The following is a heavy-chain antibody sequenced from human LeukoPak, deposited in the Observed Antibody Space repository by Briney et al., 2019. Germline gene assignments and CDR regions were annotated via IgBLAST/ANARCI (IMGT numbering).Heavy chain of an antibody. V-gene: IGHV3-23*01. J-gene: IGHJ1*01. CDR1: GFTFTSYA. CDR2: SGSGGST. Sequence: GGSLRLSCAASGFTFTSYAMRWVRQAPGKGLEWVSSSGSGGSTYYADSVKGRFTISRDNSKNTLYLQMNSLRAEDTAVYYCAKDLPNPGTSRHFQYWGQGTLVTVSS. CDR3: AKDLPNPGTSRHFQY. D-gene: IGHD2-8*01.